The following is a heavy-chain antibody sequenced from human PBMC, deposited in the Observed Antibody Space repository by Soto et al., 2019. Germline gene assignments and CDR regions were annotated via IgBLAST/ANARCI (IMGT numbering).Heavy chain of an antibody. V-gene: IGHV1-18*01. Sequence: QVQLVQSGAEVKKPGASVKVSCKASGYTFTSYGISWVRQAPGQGLEWMGWISAYNGNTNYAQKLQGRVTMTTDTSTSTAYMELRSLRSDDTAVYYFARTIQDIVVMVAADPPGAFDIWGQGTMVTVSS. CDR2: ISAYNGNT. CDR1: GYTFTSYG. CDR3: ARTIQDIVVMVAADPPGAFDI. J-gene: IGHJ3*02. D-gene: IGHD2-15*01.